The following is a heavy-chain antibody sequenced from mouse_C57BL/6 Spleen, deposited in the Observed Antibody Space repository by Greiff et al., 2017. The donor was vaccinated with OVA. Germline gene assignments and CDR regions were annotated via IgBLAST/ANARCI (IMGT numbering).Heavy chain of an antibody. J-gene: IGHJ3*01. Sequence: EVKLVESGGDLVKPGGSLKLSCAASGFTFSSYGMSWVRQTPDKRLEWVATISSGGSYTYYPASVKGRFTISRDNAKNTLYLQMSSLKSEDTAMYYCARHVGTGSWFAYWGQGTLVTVSA. D-gene: IGHD3-1*01. CDR3: ARHVGTGSWFAY. V-gene: IGHV5-6*01. CDR2: ISSGGSYT. CDR1: GFTFSSYG.